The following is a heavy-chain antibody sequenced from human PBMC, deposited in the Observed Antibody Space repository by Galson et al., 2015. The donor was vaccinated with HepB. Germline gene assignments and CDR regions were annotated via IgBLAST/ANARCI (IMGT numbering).Heavy chain of an antibody. CDR1: GFRFAYYG. D-gene: IGHD1-26*01. V-gene: IGHV3-23*01. CDR2: ITNTGGST. Sequence: SLRLSCAASGFRFAYYGMSWVRQAPGKGLEWLSAITNTGGSTYYADSVKGRFTISRDNSKNTVYLQVNSVKVEETAVYYCAKCSILASYYFYGIDVWGQGTTVTVSS. J-gene: IGHJ6*02. CDR3: AKCSILASYYFYGIDV.